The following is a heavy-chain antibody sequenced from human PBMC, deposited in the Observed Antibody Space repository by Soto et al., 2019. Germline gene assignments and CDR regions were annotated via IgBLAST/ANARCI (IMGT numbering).Heavy chain of an antibody. D-gene: IGHD2-2*01. Sequence: GGSLRLSCAASGFTFSSYGMHWVRQAPGKGLEWVAVIWYDGSNKYYADSVKGRFTISRDNSKNTLYLQMNSLRAEDTAVYYCARGGVGVVVPSFDPWGQGTLVTVSS. CDR1: GFTFSSYG. CDR3: ARGGVGVVVPSFDP. J-gene: IGHJ5*02. V-gene: IGHV3-33*01. CDR2: IWYDGSNK.